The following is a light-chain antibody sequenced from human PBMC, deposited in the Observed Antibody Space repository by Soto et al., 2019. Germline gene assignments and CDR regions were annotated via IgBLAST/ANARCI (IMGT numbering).Light chain of an antibody. CDR2: EVT. CDR3: SSFASSNTWV. CDR1: SSDVGAYNY. V-gene: IGLV2-8*01. Sequence: ALTQPPSASGSPGQSVTISCTGTSSDVGAYNYVSWYQQHAGKAPKLVIYEVTKRPSGVPDRFSGSKSANTASLTVSGLQAEDEADYYCSSFASSNTWVFGGGTKLTVL. J-gene: IGLJ3*02.